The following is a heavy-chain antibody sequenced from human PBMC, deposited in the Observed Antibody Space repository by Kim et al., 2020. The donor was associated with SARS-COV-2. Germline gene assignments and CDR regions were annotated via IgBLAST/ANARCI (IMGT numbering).Heavy chain of an antibody. CDR1: GFTFSDYY. CDR2: ISISGSTI. D-gene: IGHD6-13*01. CDR3: ARSRYSGSWYGFDP. V-gene: IGHV3-11*01. J-gene: IGHJ5*02. Sequence: GGSLRLSCEASGFTFSDYYMSWIRQAPGKGLEWVSHISISGSTIYYADSVKGRFTASRDNAKNSLYLQMNSLRADDTAIYYCARSRYSGSWYGFDPWGHGTLVTVSS.